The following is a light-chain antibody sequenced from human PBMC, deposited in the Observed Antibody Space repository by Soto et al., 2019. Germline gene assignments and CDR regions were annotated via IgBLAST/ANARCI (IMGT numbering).Light chain of an antibody. CDR3: QQYNSYPWT. Sequence: DIQMTQSPSTLSASVGDRVTITCRASQSISSWLAGYQQKPGKAPKLLIYKASSLESGVPSRFSGSGSGTEFTLPISSLQPDDFATYYCQQYNSYPWTFGQGTKVEIK. CDR2: KAS. V-gene: IGKV1-5*03. J-gene: IGKJ1*01. CDR1: QSISSW.